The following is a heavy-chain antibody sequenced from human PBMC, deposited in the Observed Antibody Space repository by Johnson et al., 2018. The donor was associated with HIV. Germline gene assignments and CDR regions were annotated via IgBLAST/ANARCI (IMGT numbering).Heavy chain of an antibody. CDR1: GFTFDDYA. CDR2: ISWNSGSI. CDR3: ARGGEYSSSLYAFDI. V-gene: IGHV3-9*01. D-gene: IGHD6-13*01. Sequence: VQLVESGGGVVQPGRSLRLSCAASGFTFDDYAMHWVRQAPGKGLEWVSGISWNSGSIGYADSVKGRFTISRDNSKNTLYLQMNSLRAEDTAVYYWARGGEYSSSLYAFDIWGQGTMVTVS. J-gene: IGHJ3*02.